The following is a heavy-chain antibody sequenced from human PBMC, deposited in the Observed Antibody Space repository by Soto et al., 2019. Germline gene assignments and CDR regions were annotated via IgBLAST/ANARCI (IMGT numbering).Heavy chain of an antibody. Sequence: PGGSLRLSCAASGFTFDDYAMHWVRQAPGKGLEWVSGISWSSGSIGYAESVKGRFTISRDNAKNSLYLQLNSLRAEDTALYYCAKDRHSSSSHYMDVWGKGTTVTVSS. J-gene: IGHJ6*03. CDR3: AKDRHSSSSHYMDV. V-gene: IGHV3-9*01. D-gene: IGHD6-6*01. CDR1: GFTFDDYA. CDR2: ISWSSGSI.